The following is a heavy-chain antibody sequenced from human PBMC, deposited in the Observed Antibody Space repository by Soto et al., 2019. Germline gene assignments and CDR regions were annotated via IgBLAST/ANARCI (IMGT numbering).Heavy chain of an antibody. CDR1: GYTFTSYG. V-gene: IGHV1-18*01. J-gene: IGHJ4*02. D-gene: IGHD6-19*01. CDR3: ARVIIAVAGLDYFDY. CDR2: ISAYNGNT. Sequence: GASVKVSCKASGYTFTSYGISWVRQAPGQGLEWVGWISAYNGNTNYAQKLQGRVTMTTDTSTSTAYMELRSLRSDDTAVYYCARVIIAVAGLDYFDYWGQGTLVTVSS.